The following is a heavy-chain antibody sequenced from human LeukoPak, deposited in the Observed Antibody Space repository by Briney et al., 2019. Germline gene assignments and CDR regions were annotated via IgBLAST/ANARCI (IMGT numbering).Heavy chain of an antibody. CDR1: GGTFTSYA. Sequence: ASVKVSCKASGGTFTSYAISWVRQAPGQGLEWMGRIIPILGIANYAQKFQGRVTITADKSTSTAYMELSSLRSEDTAVYYCAGMEPSGQEYFDYWGQGTLVTVSS. CDR3: AGMEPSGQEYFDY. J-gene: IGHJ4*02. V-gene: IGHV1-69*04. CDR2: IIPILGIA. D-gene: IGHD1-26*01.